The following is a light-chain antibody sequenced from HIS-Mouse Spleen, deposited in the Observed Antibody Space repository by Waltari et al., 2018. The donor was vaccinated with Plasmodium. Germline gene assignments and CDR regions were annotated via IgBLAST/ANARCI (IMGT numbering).Light chain of an antibody. CDR2: GAS. Sequence: EIVMTQSPATLSVSPGERAPLSCRASQSVSSNLAWYQLKPGQAPRLLIYGASTRATGIPARFSGSGSGTEFTLTISSLQSEDFAVYYCQQYNNWSFTFGPGTKVDIK. V-gene: IGKV3-15*01. CDR1: QSVSSN. J-gene: IGKJ3*01. CDR3: QQYNNWSFT.